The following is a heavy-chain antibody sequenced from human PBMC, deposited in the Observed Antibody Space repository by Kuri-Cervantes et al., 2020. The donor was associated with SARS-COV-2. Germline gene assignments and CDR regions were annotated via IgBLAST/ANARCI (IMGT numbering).Heavy chain of an antibody. D-gene: IGHD2-2*01. J-gene: IGHJ6*02. CDR2: IYHSGST. Sequence: LRLSCAVSGGSISSGGYSWSWIRQPPGKGLEWIGYIYHSGSTYYNPSLKSRVTISVDRSKNQFSLKLSSVTAADTAVYYCTRDAVVPAAMSYYYGMDVWGQGTTVTVSS. CDR3: TRDAVVPAAMSYYYGMDV. CDR1: GGSISSGGYS. V-gene: IGHV4-30-2*01.